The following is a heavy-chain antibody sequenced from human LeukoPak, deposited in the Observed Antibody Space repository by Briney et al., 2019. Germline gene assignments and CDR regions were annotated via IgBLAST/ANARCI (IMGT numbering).Heavy chain of an antibody. CDR3: ARGAVFGGDDGFDL. V-gene: IGHV3-30*04. J-gene: IGHJ3*01. Sequence: GGSLRLSCAASGFTFSNYTMNWVRQAPGKGLEWVAVTSHDGRSKYIRDALKGRFTISRDNSRKTLFLQMNSLRADDTAVYYCARGAVFGGDDGFDLWGQGTMVTVSS. CDR1: GFTFSNYT. D-gene: IGHD3-3*01. CDR2: TSHDGRSK.